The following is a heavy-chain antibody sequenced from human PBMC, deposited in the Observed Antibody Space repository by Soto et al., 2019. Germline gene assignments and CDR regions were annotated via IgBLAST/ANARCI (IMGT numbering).Heavy chain of an antibody. V-gene: IGHV3-33*01. D-gene: IGHD6-13*01. CDR2: IWYDGSNK. J-gene: IGHJ3*02. CDR3: ARPLRYSSNWEAFDI. Sequence: LRLSCAASGFTFTNYDMHWVRQAPGKGLEWVALIWYDGSNKHYADSVKGRFTISRDNSKNTLDLQMSSLRAEDTAVYYCARPLRYSSNWEAFDIWGQGTMVTVSS. CDR1: GFTFTNYD.